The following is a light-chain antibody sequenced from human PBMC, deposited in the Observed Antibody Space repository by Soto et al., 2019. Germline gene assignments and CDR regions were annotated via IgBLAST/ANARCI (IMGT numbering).Light chain of an antibody. V-gene: IGLV2-14*01. CDR1: SSDVGGYNY. Sequence: QSARTQPASVSGSPVQSITISCTGTSSDVGGYNYVSWYQQHPGKAPKLMIYDVSNRPSGVSNRFSGSKSGNTASLTISGLQAEDEADYYCSSYTSSSTLYVFGTGTKVTVL. CDR2: DVS. CDR3: SSYTSSSTLYV. J-gene: IGLJ1*01.